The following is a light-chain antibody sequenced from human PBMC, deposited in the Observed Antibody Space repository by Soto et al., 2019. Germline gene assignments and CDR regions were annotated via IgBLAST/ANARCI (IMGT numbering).Light chain of an antibody. J-gene: IGKJ4*02. CDR1: QGISNY. V-gene: IGKV1-27*01. CDR3: QKYDSAL. CDR2: GAS. Sequence: DIQMTQSPSSLSASVGDRVTITCRASQGISNYLAWYQQKPGKVPKLLVYGASTLQSGVPSRFSGSGSGTDFTLTISTLQPEDVATDYCQKYDSALFGGWTRVELK.